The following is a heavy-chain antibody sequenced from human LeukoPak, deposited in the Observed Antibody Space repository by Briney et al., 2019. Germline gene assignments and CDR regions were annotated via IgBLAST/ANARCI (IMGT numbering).Heavy chain of an antibody. CDR2: IYYSGST. CDR1: GGSISRYY. J-gene: IGHJ4*02. V-gene: IGHV4-59*01. Sequence: SETLSLTCTVSGGSISRYYWSWLRQPPGKGLEWIGYIYYSGSTNYNPSLKSRVTISVDTSKNHFSLKLSSVTAADTAVYYCARAGQGDFWSGLRYFDYWGQGTLVTVSS. CDR3: ARAGQGDFWSGLRYFDY. D-gene: IGHD3-3*01.